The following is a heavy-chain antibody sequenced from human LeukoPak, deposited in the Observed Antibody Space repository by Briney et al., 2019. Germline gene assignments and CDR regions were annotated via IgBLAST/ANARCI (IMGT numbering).Heavy chain of an antibody. J-gene: IGHJ4*02. Sequence: GGSMRLSCAASGFTFSSYGMHWVRQPPGKGLEWVAFIRYDGSNKYYADSVKGRFTISRDNSKNTLYLQMNSLRAEDTAVYYCAKSFGIAAAGIDYWGQGTLVTVSS. CDR2: IRYDGSNK. D-gene: IGHD6-13*01. CDR3: AKSFGIAAAGIDY. V-gene: IGHV3-30*02. CDR1: GFTFSSYG.